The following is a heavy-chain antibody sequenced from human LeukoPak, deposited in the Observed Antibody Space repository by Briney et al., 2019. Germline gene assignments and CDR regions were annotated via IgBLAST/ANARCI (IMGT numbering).Heavy chain of an antibody. J-gene: IGHJ4*02. Sequence: KPGGSLRLSCAASGFTFSSYSMNWVRQAPGKELEWVSSISSSSYIYYADSVKGRFTISRGNAKNSLYLQMNSLRAEDTAVYYCAREFYGDHEVTFDYWGQGTLVTVSS. D-gene: IGHD4-17*01. CDR1: GFTFSSYS. V-gene: IGHV3-21*01. CDR2: ISSSSYI. CDR3: AREFYGDHEVTFDY.